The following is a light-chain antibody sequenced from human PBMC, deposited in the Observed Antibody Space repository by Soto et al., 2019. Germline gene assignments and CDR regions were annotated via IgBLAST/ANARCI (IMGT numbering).Light chain of an antibody. CDR3: KQRSNXPLT. V-gene: IGKV1-39*01. Sequence: DVQMTQSPSSLSASVLYRFTITCRASQSFSIYLNWYHQKPGKAPKLLISAASSLHSGVPSRFSGSGYGTHFTLTISSLEPADFAVYYCKQRSNXPLTCGGGTKV. J-gene: IGKJ4*01. CDR2: AAS. CDR1: QSFSIY.